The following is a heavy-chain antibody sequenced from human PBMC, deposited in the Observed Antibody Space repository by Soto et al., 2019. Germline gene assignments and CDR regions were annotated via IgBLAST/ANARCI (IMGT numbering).Heavy chain of an antibody. CDR2: ISSSSSYV. CDR1: GFTFSSYT. CDR3: ARDGRSMTVIHLYYGMDV. J-gene: IGHJ6*02. V-gene: IGHV3-21*06. Sequence: GGSLRLSCAASGFTFSSYTMNWARQAPGKGLEWVSSISSSSSYVYYADSVKGRFTISRDNAKTSLYLQMNSLRAEDTAVYYCARDGRSMTVIHLYYGMDVWGQGTTVTVSS. D-gene: IGHD2-15*01.